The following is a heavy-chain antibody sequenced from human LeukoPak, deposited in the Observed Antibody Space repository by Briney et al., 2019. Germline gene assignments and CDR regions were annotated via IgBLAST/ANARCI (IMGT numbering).Heavy chain of an antibody. Sequence: GASVKVSCKASGYTFTSYYMHWVRQAPGQGLEWMGIINPSGGSTSYAQKFQGRVTMTRDTSTSTVYMELSSLRSEDTAVYYCARDWGIVGATDGFDYWGQGTLVTVSS. CDR3: ARDWGIVGATDGFDY. CDR1: GYTFTSYY. CDR2: INPSGGST. D-gene: IGHD1-26*01. J-gene: IGHJ4*02. V-gene: IGHV1-46*01.